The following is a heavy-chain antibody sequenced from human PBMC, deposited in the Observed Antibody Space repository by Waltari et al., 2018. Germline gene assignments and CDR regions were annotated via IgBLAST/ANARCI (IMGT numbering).Heavy chain of an antibody. CDR2: IYSGGST. Sequence: EVQLVETGGGLIQPGGSLRLSCAASGFTVSSNYMSWVRQAPGKGLEWVSVIYSGGSTYYADSVKGRFTIARDNSKNTLYLQMNSLRAEDTAVYYCARVLVGATRHDAFDIWGQGTMVTVSS. D-gene: IGHD1-26*01. CDR3: ARVLVGATRHDAFDI. J-gene: IGHJ3*02. CDR1: GFTVSSNY. V-gene: IGHV3-53*02.